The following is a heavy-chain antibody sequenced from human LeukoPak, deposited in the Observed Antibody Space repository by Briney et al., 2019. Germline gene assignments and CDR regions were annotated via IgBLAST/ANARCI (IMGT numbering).Heavy chain of an antibody. CDR2: INHSGST. D-gene: IGHD1-26*01. CDR3: AKAKHKSSGSYYPVD. Sequence: PSETLSLTCAVYGGSSSGYYWSWIRQPPGKGLEWIGEINHSGSTNYNPSLKSRVTISVDTSKNQFSLKLSSVTAADTAVYYCAKAKHKSSGSYYPVDWGQGTLVTVSS. CDR1: GGSSSGYY. V-gene: IGHV4-34*01. J-gene: IGHJ4*02.